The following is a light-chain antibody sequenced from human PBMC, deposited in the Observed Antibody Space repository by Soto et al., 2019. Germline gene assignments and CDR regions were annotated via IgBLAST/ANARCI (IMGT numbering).Light chain of an antibody. V-gene: IGKV3-20*01. Sequence: EMVLTQSPGTLSLSPGERATLSCRASQSVSSNYLAWYQQKPGQAPRLLIYGVSSSATGIPDRFSGSGSGTDFTLTIRRLETEDFAVYYCQQYGSSPEYTFGQGPKLEIK. J-gene: IGKJ2*01. CDR2: GVS. CDR1: QSVSSNY. CDR3: QQYGSSPEYT.